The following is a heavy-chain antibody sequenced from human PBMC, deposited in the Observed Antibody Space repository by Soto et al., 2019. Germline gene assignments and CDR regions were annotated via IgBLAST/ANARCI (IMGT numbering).Heavy chain of an antibody. CDR1: GFTFTTYA. CDR3: AKDQGGSCVL. J-gene: IGHJ4*02. V-gene: IGHV3-23*01. CDR2: VSGSGGST. D-gene: IGHD2-15*01. Sequence: PGGSLRLSCAASGFTFTTYAMSWVRQAPGKGLEWVSTVSGSGGSTYYADYVKGRFTISRDNSKNTLYLQMNSLRAEDTAVYYCAKDQGGSCVLWGQGTLVTVSS.